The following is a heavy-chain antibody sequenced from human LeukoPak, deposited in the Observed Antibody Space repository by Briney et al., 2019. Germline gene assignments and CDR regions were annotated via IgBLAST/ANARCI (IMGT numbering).Heavy chain of an antibody. CDR3: ARAVSPPAHSTWYAFDY. J-gene: IGHJ4*02. Sequence: GGSLRLSCIPSGFSFSSYGMHWVRQAPGKGLEWVAVIWSHGNRKHHSDSVEGRFAISRDNSKNTLYLQMNSLRAEDTAVYYCARAVSPPAHSTWYAFDYWGQGTLVTVSS. CDR2: IWSHGNRK. V-gene: IGHV3-33*01. CDR1: GFSFSSYG. D-gene: IGHD6-13*01.